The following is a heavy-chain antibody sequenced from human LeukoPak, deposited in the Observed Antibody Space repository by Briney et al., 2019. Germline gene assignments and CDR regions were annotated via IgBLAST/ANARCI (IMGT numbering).Heavy chain of an antibody. CDR3: ARFSIAANY. CDR1: GFTFSDHY. J-gene: IGHJ4*02. CDR2: TRNKANSYTT. Sequence: GGSLRLSCAASGFTFSDHYMDWVRQAPGKGLEWVGRTRNKANSYTTEYAASVKGRFTISRDDSKNSLYLQMNSLKTEDTAMYYCARFSIAANYWGQGTLVTVSS. D-gene: IGHD6-25*01. V-gene: IGHV3-72*01.